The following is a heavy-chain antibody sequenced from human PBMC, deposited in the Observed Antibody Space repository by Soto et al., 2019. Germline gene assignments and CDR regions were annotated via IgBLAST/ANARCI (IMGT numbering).Heavy chain of an antibody. CDR3: ARPASHCSGGSCYREYFDY. J-gene: IGHJ4*02. Sequence: GESLKISFKGSGYSFTSYWIGWVRQMPGKGLEWMGIIYPGDSDTRYSPSFQGQVTISADKSISTAYLQWSSLKASDTAMYYCARPASHCSGGSCYREYFDYWGQGTLVTVSS. D-gene: IGHD2-15*01. V-gene: IGHV5-51*01. CDR2: IYPGDSDT. CDR1: GYSFTSYW.